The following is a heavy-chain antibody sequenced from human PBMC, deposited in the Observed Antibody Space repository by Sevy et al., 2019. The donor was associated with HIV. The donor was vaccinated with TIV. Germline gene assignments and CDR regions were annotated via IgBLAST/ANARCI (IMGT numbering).Heavy chain of an antibody. V-gene: IGHV4-39*01. CDR2: IYYSGST. Sequence: SETLSLTCTVSGGSISSSSYYWGWIRQPPGKGLEWIGSIYYSGSTYYNPSLKSRVTISVDTSKNQFSLKLSSVTAADTAVYYCAGLGDYVSRPQQSTAALWGQGTLVTVSS. J-gene: IGHJ4*02. D-gene: IGHD4-17*01. CDR3: AGLGDYVSRPQQSTAAL. CDR1: GGSISSSSYY.